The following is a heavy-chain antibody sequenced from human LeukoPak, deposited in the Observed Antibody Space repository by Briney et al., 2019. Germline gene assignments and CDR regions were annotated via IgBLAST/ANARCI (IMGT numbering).Heavy chain of an antibody. CDR3: ARHGNVVVVPAAKGFDY. J-gene: IGHJ4*02. D-gene: IGHD2-2*01. V-gene: IGHV4-39*01. CDR1: GGSFSSSNYF. CDR2: IYYSENS. Sequence: PSETLSLTCTVSGGSFSSSNYFCVWIRQPPGKGLEWIGSIYYSENSYSNPSLKSRVTISGDTSKNHFSLKLRSVMAADTAVYYCARHGNVVVVPAAKGFDYWGQGTQVTVSS.